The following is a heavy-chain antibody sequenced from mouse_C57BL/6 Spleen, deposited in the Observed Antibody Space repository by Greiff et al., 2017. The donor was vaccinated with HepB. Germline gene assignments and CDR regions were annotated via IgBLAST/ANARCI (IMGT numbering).Heavy chain of an antibody. CDR1: GFSFTSYG. J-gene: IGHJ4*01. Sequence: VHLVESGPGLVEPSQCLSITCTVSGFSFTSYGVDWVRQPPGKGLEWLGVIWGGGSTNYNSALMSRLSTSKDNSKSQVFLKMSSLQTDDTAMYYCARLNCDDYAMGYWGQGTSVTVSS. V-gene: IGHV2-9*01. CDR2: IWGGGST. D-gene: IGHD4-1*02. CDR3: ARLNCDDYAMGY.